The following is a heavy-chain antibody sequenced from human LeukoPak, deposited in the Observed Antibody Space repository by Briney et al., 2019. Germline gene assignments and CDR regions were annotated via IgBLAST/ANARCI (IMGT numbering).Heavy chain of an antibody. CDR3: ATTSGSYLSDDY. CDR2: ISGSGGST. CDR1: GFTFSSYA. D-gene: IGHD1-26*01. V-gene: IGHV3-23*01. Sequence: GSLRLSCAASGFTFSSYAMSWVRQAPGKGLEWVSAISGSGGSTYYADSVKGRFTISRDNSKNTLYLQMNSLRAEDTAVYYCATTSGSYLSDDYWGQGTLVTVSS. J-gene: IGHJ4*02.